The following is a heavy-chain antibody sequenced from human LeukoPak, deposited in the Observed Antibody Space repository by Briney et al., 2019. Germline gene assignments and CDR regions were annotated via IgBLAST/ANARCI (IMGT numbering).Heavy chain of an antibody. CDR1: GYNFTRYD. CDR2: MNPNSGNT. D-gene: IGHD3-22*01. V-gene: IGHV1-8*01. CDR3: ARGYYESSGYYFDY. J-gene: IGHJ4*02. Sequence: ASVKVCCKASGYNFTRYDISWVRQATGQGLEWTGGMNPNSGNTAYAQKFQGRVTMTRNTSISTAYMELSSLRSEDTAVYYCARGYYESSGYYFDYWGQGTLVTVSS.